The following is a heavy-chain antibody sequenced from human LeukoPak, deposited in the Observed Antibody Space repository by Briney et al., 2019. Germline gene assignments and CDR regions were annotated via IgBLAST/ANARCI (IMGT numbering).Heavy chain of an antibody. Sequence: PGRSLRLSCAASGFTFSSYSMNWVRQAPGKGLEWVSSISSSSSYIYYADSVKGRFTISRDNAKNSLYLQMNSLRAEDTAVYYCARDSMRYFFYGMDVWGQGTTVTVSS. J-gene: IGHJ6*02. CDR2: ISSSSSYI. V-gene: IGHV3-21*01. D-gene: IGHD3-9*01. CDR1: GFTFSSYS. CDR3: ARDSMRYFFYGMDV.